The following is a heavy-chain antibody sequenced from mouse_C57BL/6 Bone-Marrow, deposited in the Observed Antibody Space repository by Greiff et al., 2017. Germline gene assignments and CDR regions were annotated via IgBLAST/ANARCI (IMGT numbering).Heavy chain of an antibody. CDR2: IYPRSGNT. CDR3: AKRGITTVVANFKY. J-gene: IGHJ2*01. D-gene: IGHD1-1*01. Sequence: QVQLQQSGAELARPGASVKLSCKASGYTFTSYGISWVKQRPGQGLEWIGEIYPRSGNTYYNEKFKGKATLTADKSSSTAYMKLRSLTSEDSAVYFCAKRGITTVVANFKYWGQGTTLTDSS. CDR1: GYTFTSYG. V-gene: IGHV1-81*01.